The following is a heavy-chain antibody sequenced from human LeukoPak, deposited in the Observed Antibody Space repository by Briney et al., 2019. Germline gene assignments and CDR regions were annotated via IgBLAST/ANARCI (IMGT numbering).Heavy chain of an antibody. CDR2: INPNSGGT. CDR3: AREGRIRDYYGSGSYYLGY. Sequence: GASVKVSCKASGYTFTGYYVHWVRQAPGQGLEWMGWINPNSGGTNYAQKSQGWVTMTRDTSISTAYMELSSLRSDDTAVYYCAREGRIRDYYGSGSYYLGYWGQGTLVTVSS. D-gene: IGHD3-10*01. V-gene: IGHV1-2*04. CDR1: GYTFTGYY. J-gene: IGHJ4*02.